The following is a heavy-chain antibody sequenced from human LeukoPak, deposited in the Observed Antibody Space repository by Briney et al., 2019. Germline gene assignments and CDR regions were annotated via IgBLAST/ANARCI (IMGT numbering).Heavy chain of an antibody. CDR2: INPNSGAT. Sequence: GASVKVSCKASGYTFTGYYIHWVRQAPGQGLEWMGWINPNSGATNRAQKFQGRVTMTRDTSISTGYMEVTRLTSDDTAVYYCARGLINYYFDYWGQGTLVTVSS. D-gene: IGHD1-20*01. V-gene: IGHV1-2*02. J-gene: IGHJ4*02. CDR3: ARGLINYYFDY. CDR1: GYTFTGYY.